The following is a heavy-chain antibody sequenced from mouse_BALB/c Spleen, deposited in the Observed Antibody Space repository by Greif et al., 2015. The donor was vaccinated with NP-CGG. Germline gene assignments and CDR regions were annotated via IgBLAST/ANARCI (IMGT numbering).Heavy chain of an antibody. CDR1: GFTFSSYT. J-gene: IGHJ4*01. D-gene: IGHD2-3*01. Sequence: EVKLVESGGGLVQPGGSLKLSCAASGFTFSSYTMSWVRQTPEKRLEWVAYISNGGGSTYYPDTVKGRFTISRDNAKSTLYLQMSSLKSEDTAMYYCASDGYYDAMDYWGQGTSVTVSS. V-gene: IGHV5-12-2*01. CDR2: ISNGGGST. CDR3: ASDGYYDAMDY.